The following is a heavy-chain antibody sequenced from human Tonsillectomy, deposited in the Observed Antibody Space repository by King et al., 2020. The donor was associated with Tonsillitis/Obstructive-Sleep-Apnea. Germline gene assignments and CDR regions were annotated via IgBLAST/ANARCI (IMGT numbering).Heavy chain of an antibody. D-gene: IGHD2-15*01. V-gene: IGHV3-64D*06. J-gene: IGHJ4*02. Sequence: DVQLVESGGGLVQPGGSLRLSCSASGFTFSSYAMHWVRQAPGKGLEYVSAISSNGGGTYYADSVKGRFTISRDNSKNTLYLQMNSLRAEDTAVYYCVKDIRIHPPGAATPDYFDYWGQGPLVTVSS. CDR3: VKDIRIHPPGAATPDYFDY. CDR2: ISSNGGGT. CDR1: GFTFSSYA.